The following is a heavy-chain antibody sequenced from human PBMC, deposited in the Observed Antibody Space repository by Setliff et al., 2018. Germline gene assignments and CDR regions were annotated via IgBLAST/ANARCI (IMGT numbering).Heavy chain of an antibody. V-gene: IGHV3-33*08. CDR2: IWDDGGNK. CDR1: GFTFSTYR. D-gene: IGHD2-15*01. Sequence: GGSLSLSCAASGFTFSTYRMHWVRQAPGKGLEWVAVIWDDGGNKYHEDSVKGRFTISRDNSKNTLYLQMNSLRPEDTAVYYCSRTCSGSGCYAGLESWGQGTPVTVSS. CDR3: SRTCSGSGCYAGLES. J-gene: IGHJ4*02.